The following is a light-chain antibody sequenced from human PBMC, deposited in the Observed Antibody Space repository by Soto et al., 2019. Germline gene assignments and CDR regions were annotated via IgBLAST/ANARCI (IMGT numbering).Light chain of an antibody. Sequence: QSALTQPASASGSPGQSITISCTGTGSDIGSYNYVSWYQHHPGKVPKFIIYDVTNRPSGVSDRFSGSKSGNTASLTISGLQAEDEADYYCNSYTSASTYVFGTGIKVTVL. CDR2: DVT. CDR3: NSYTSASTYV. J-gene: IGLJ1*01. V-gene: IGLV2-14*03. CDR1: GSDIGSYNY.